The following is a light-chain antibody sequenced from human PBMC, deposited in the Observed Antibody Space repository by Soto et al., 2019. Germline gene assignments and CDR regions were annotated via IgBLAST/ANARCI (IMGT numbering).Light chain of an antibody. CDR3: QQRSNWPPIT. V-gene: IGKV3-11*01. CDR1: QSVSDY. J-gene: IGKJ5*01. CDR2: DAS. Sequence: EIVLTQSPATLSLSPGERATLSCRASQSVSDYLAWYQQKPGQAPRLLIYDASNRATGIPARFSGSGSGTDFTLTISSLEPEDFAVYYCQQRSNWPPITFGQGKRREIK.